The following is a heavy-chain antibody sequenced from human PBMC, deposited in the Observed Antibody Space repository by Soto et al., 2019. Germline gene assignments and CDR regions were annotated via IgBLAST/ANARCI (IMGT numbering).Heavy chain of an antibody. Sequence: VGSLRLSCVASGFSFSGYNMNWVRQAPGKGLEWVSSISGSSSYIYYADSVKGRFTISRDNAKNSLYLQMNSLRAEDTAVYYCARVVYYDNSAFGLWGQGTMVTVSS. D-gene: IGHD3-22*01. J-gene: IGHJ3*01. CDR3: ARVVYYDNSAFGL. V-gene: IGHV3-21*01. CDR2: ISGSSSYI. CDR1: GFSFSGYN.